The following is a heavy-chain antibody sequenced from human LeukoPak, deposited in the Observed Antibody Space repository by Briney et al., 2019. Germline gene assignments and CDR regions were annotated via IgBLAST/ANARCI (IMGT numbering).Heavy chain of an antibody. CDR3: AKFSAAAGSFDY. CDR2: ISSSGGST. D-gene: IGHD6-13*01. J-gene: IGHJ4*02. CDR1: GFTFSSYA. Sequence: GGSLRLSCAASGFTFSSYAMSWVRQAPGKGLEWVSAISSSGGSTYYADSVKGRFTISRDNSKNTLYLQMNSLRAEDTAVYYCAKFSAAAGSFDYWGQGTLVTVSS. V-gene: IGHV3-23*01.